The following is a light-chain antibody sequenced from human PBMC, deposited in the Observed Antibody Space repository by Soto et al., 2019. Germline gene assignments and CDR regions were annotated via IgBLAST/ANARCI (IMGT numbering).Light chain of an antibody. V-gene: IGLV2-11*01. CDR3: CSYAGNYTF. CDR1: SNDVGGYDY. Sequence: QSALTQPRSVSGSPGQSVTISCTGTSNDVGGYDYVSWYQQYPGKAPTYILYDVTKRPSGVPDRFSGSKSGNTASLTISGLQADDEAEYYCCSYAGNYTFFGGGTKVTVL. CDR2: DVT. J-gene: IGLJ2*01.